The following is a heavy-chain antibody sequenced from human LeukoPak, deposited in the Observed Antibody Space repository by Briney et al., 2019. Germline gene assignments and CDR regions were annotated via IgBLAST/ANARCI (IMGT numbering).Heavy chain of an antibody. J-gene: IGHJ4*02. D-gene: IGHD6-13*01. CDR2: ISSSSSYI. Sequence: GGSLRLSCAASGFTFSSYSMNWVRQAPGKGLEWVSSISSSSSYIYYADSVKGRFTISRDNAKNSLYLQMNSLRAEDTAVYYCARTPAAAGTWGFDYWGRGTLVTVSS. CDR1: GFTFSSYS. CDR3: ARTPAAAGTWGFDY. V-gene: IGHV3-21*01.